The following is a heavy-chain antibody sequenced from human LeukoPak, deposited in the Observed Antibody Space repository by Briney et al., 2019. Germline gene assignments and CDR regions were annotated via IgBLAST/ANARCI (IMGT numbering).Heavy chain of an antibody. D-gene: IGHD3-22*01. CDR3: ARGASSSGYLNIRKNAFDI. CDR1: GYTFTGYY. CDR2: INPNSGGT. J-gene: IGHJ3*02. V-gene: IGHV1-2*02. Sequence: ASVKVSCKASGYTFTGYYMHWVRQAPGQGLEWMGWINPNSGGTNYAQKFQGRVTMTRDMSTSTVYMELSSLRSEDTAVYYCARGASSSGYLNIRKNAFDIWGQGTMVTVSS.